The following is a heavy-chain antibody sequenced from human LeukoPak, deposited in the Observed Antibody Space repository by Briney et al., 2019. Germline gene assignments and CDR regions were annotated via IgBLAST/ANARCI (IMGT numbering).Heavy chain of an antibody. D-gene: IGHD6-19*01. CDR1: GFTFSSYE. Sequence: GGSLRLSCAASGFTFSSYEMNWVRHAPGKGLEWVSYISSSGTTIYYADSVNGRFTISRDNAKNALYLQMNSVRAEDTAVYYCAREAAGYSSGWPDYWGQGTLVTVSS. CDR2: ISSSGTTI. CDR3: AREAAGYSSGWPDY. V-gene: IGHV3-48*03. J-gene: IGHJ4*02.